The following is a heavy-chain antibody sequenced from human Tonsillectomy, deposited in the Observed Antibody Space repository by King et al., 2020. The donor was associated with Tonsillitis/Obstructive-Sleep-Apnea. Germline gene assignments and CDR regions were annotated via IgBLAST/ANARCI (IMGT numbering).Heavy chain of an antibody. J-gene: IGHJ4*02. V-gene: IGHV1-46*01. CDR3: ARDHKYSDYHS. Sequence: QLVQSGAEVKKPGASMKVSCKASGYTFINYYMHWVRQAPGQGLEWMGLISPTSGSTNYAQKFQDRVTMTRDTSTSTFYMELSSLTSEDTAVYFCARDHKYSDYHSWGQGTLVTVSS. D-gene: IGHD5-12*01. CDR2: ISPTSGST. CDR1: GYTFINYY.